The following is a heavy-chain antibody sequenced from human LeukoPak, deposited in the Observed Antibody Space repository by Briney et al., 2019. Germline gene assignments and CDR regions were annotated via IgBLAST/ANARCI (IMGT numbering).Heavy chain of an antibody. D-gene: IGHD6-19*01. CDR2: INPNSGGT. Sequence: ASVKVSCKASGYTFTGYYMHWVRQAPGQGLECMGWINPNSGGTNYAQKFQGRVTMTRDTSISTAYMELSRLRSDDTAVYYCARDIKDGSGWLIVMCWGQGTLVTVSS. V-gene: IGHV1-2*02. CDR3: ARDIKDGSGWLIVMC. J-gene: IGHJ4*02. CDR1: GYTFTGYY.